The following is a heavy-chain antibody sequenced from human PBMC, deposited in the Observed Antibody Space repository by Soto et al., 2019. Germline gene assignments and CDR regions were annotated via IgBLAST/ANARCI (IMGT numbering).Heavy chain of an antibody. CDR2: IYWDDDK. CDR1: GFSLSTSGVG. V-gene: IGHV2-5*02. CDR3: ARRRLDRNAFDI. Sequence: QITLKESGPTLVKPTQTLTLTCTVSGFSLSTSGVGVGWIRQPPGKTLEWLALIYWDDDKRYSLSLKSRLTITKDTSENQVVVTMTNMDPVDTATYYCARRRLDRNAFDIWGQGTVVTVSS. J-gene: IGHJ3*02.